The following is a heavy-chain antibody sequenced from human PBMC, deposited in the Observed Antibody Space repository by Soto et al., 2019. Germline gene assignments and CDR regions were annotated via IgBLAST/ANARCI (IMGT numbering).Heavy chain of an antibody. J-gene: IGHJ6*02. V-gene: IGHV1-18*01. CDR1: GYTFTSYG. D-gene: IGHD3-3*01. CDR2: ISAYNGNT. CDR3: ARKYDFRSGSSRYYYYGMDV. Sequence: ASVKVSCKASGYTFTSYGISWVRQAPGQGLEWMGWISAYNGNTNYAQKLQGRVTMTTDTSTSTAYMELRSLRSDDTAVYYCARKYDFRSGSSRYYYYGMDVWGQGTT.